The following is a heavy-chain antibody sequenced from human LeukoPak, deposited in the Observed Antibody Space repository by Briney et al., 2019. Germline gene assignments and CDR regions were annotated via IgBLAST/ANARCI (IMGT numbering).Heavy chain of an antibody. CDR1: GFTVSSNY. D-gene: IGHD4-11*01. CDR2: IYSGGST. CDR3: ASRATVTTDRFWFDP. J-gene: IGHJ5*02. Sequence: QAGGPLRLSCAASGFTVSSNYMSWVRQAPGKGLKWVSVIYSGGSTYYADSVKGRFTISRDNSKNTLYLQMNSLRAEDTAVYYCASRATVTTDRFWFDPWGQGTLDTVSS. V-gene: IGHV3-53*01.